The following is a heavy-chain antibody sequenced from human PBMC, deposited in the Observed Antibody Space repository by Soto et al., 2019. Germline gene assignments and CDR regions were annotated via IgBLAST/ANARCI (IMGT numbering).Heavy chain of an antibody. Sequence: PGGSLRLSCVASGFTFSNFGMHWVRQAPGKGLEWVAVIWHDGKNKYYADSAEGRFTVSRDNSKNTLFLQMNSLTAEDTAAYYCARDPGQDEAMDYWGQGTLVTVSS. V-gene: IGHV3-33*02. CDR2: IWHDGKNK. CDR3: ARDPGQDEAMDY. J-gene: IGHJ4*02. CDR1: GFTFSNFG.